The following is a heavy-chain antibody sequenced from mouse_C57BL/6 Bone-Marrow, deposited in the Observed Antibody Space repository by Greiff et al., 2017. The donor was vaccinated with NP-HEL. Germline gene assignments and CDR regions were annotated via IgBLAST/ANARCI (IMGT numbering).Heavy chain of an antibody. V-gene: IGHV1-55*01. D-gene: IGHD2-4*01. CDR2: IYPGSGST. CDR1: GYTFTSYW. J-gene: IGHJ3*01. CDR3: ASKGFYYDYDVFAY. Sequence: QVQLQQPGAELVKPGASVKMSCKASGYTFTSYWMTWVKQRPGQGLEWIGDIYPGSGSTNYNEKFKSKATMTVDTSSSTVYMQLSSLTSEDSAVYYAASKGFYYDYDVFAYWGQGTLVTVSA.